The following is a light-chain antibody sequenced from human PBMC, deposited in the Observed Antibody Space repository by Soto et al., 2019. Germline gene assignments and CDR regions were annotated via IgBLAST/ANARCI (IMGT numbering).Light chain of an antibody. Sequence: QSALTQPPSASGSPGQSVTISCTGTSSDVGGYNYVSWYQQHPGKAPKLIIYAVTKRPSGVPDRFSGSKSGNTASLTVSGLQADDEADYYCSSYAGSNNFFGGGTKLTVL. CDR3: SSYAGSNNF. V-gene: IGLV2-8*01. CDR2: AVT. J-gene: IGLJ2*01. CDR1: SSDVGGYNY.